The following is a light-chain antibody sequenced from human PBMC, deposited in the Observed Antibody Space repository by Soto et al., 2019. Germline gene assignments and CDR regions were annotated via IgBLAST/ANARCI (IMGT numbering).Light chain of an antibody. V-gene: IGKV1-33*01. CDR1: QDISNY. Sequence: DIQMTQSPSSLSASVGDRVTITCQASQDISNYLNWYQQKPGKAPKLLIYDASNLGTGVPSRFSESGSGTDFTFTITSLQPEDIATFYCQQYDNLPTFGGGTKVEIK. CDR3: QQYDNLPT. J-gene: IGKJ4*01. CDR2: DAS.